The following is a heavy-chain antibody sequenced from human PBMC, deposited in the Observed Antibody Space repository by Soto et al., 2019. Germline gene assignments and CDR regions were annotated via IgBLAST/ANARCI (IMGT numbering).Heavy chain of an antibody. J-gene: IGHJ4*02. CDR3: ARDITPQTSRYYDSSGHTGGYYFDY. Sequence: KQSQTLSLTCAISGDSVSSNSAAWNWIRQSPSRGLEWLGRTYYRSKWYNDYAVSVKSRITINPDTSKNQFSLQLNSVTPEDTAVYYCARDITPQTSRYYDSSGHTGGYYFDYWGQGTLVTVSS. V-gene: IGHV6-1*01. D-gene: IGHD3-22*01. CDR1: GDSVSSNSAA. CDR2: TYYRSKWYN.